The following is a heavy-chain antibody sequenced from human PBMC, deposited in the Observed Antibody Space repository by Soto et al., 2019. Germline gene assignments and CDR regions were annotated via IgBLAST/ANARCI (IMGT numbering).Heavy chain of an antibody. J-gene: IGHJ4*02. CDR3: AREPKYSSSCDY. Sequence: GGSLRLSCAASGFTFSSYGMHWVRQAPGKGLEWVAVIWYDGSNKYYADSVKGRFTISRDNSKNTLYLQMNSLRAEDTAVYYCAREPKYSSSCDYWGQGTLVTVSS. CDR1: GFTFSSYG. CDR2: IWYDGSNK. D-gene: IGHD6-13*01. V-gene: IGHV3-33*01.